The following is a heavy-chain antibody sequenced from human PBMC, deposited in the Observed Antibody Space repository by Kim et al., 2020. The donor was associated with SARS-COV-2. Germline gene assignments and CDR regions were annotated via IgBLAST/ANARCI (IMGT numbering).Heavy chain of an antibody. D-gene: IGHD3-16*01. CDR2: IDCGNGNT. J-gene: IGHJ4*02. V-gene: IGHV1-3*01. CDR3: LGGFYFDY. CDR1: GHFFTRGS. Sequence: ASVKVSCKTSGHFFTRGSIHWVRQAPGQGLEWMGGIDCGNGNTIYSQKFQGRVTFTTDTSARTAYMELSFLRSEKSAVYYCLGGFYFDYWGQGTLVTASS.